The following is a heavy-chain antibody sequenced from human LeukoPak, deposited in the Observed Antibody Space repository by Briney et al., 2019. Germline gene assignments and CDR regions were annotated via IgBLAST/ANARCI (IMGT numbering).Heavy chain of an antibody. CDR2: ISGGGST. V-gene: IGHV3-23*01. Sequence: PGVSLRLSCAASGFTFSSYAMSWVRQAPGKGLEWVSAISGGGSTHYADSVKGRFTISRDNSKNTLYLQMSSLRAGDTAVYYCAKSSYYDSSGYYREYYFDYWGQGTLVTVSS. CDR3: AKSSYYDSSGYYREYYFDY. D-gene: IGHD3-22*01. J-gene: IGHJ4*02. CDR1: GFTFSSYA.